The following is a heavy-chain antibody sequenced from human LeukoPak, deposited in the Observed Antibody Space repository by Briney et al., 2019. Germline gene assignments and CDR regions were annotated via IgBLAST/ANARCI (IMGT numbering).Heavy chain of an antibody. CDR1: GYTFTNYG. D-gene: IGHD1-26*01. CDR2: ISAYNGNT. Sequence: GASVKVSCKASGYTFTNYGVSWVRQAPGQGLEWMGWISAYNGNTNYAQKLQGRVTMTTDTSTSTAYMELRSLRSDDTAVYYCARDGWELLSQAFDIWGQGTMVTVSS. CDR3: ARDGWELLSQAFDI. V-gene: IGHV1-18*01. J-gene: IGHJ3*02.